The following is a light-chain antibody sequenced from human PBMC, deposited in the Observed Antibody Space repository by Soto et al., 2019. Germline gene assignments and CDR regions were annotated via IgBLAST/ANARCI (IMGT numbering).Light chain of an antibody. CDR2: GAS. Sequence: ETVMTQSPATLSVSPGERATLSCWASQSVNSNLAWYQQKLGQAPRVLIYGASTRATGIPARFSGSGSETEFILTISSLQSEDSAVYYCQQYNSWPLTFGGGTKVEIK. J-gene: IGKJ4*01. CDR3: QQYNSWPLT. V-gene: IGKV3-15*01. CDR1: QSVNSN.